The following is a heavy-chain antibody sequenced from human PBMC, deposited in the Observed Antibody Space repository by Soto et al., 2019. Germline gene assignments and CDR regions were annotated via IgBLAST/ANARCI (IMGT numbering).Heavy chain of an antibody. D-gene: IGHD2-15*01. J-gene: IGHJ4*02. CDR2: ISYTGAT. V-gene: IGHV4-31*03. CDR1: GGSISRGAYF. CDR3: ARGGPVSVSPAWQLLGYFDY. Sequence: SETLSLTCMVSGGSISRGAYFWTWIRQFPGKGLEWIAYISYTGATYYNPSLKSRVTILADTSKNQFSLKLNSVTSADTAVYYCARGGPVSVSPAWQLLGYFDYWGQGTLVTVSS.